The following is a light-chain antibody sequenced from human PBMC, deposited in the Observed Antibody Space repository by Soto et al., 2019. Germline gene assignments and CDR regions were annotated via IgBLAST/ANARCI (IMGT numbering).Light chain of an antibody. J-gene: IGLJ1*01. CDR3: CSYAGISTRYV. V-gene: IGLV2-11*01. CDR2: DVA. CDR1: SSDVGGYDY. Sequence: QSVLTQPRSMSGSPGPSLTISCTGTSSDVGGYDYVSWYQHHPGTVPKLLIYDVANRPSGVPHRFSGSKSGNTASLTISGLQAEDEADYYCCSYAGISTRYVFGTGTKVTVL.